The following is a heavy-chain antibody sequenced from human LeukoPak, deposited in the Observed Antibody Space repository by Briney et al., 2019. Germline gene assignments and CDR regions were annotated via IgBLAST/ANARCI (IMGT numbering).Heavy chain of an antibody. V-gene: IGHV4-39*01. J-gene: IGHJ4*02. Sequence: PSETLTLTCTVSGRSISSSNYHGGWIRQPPGKGLEWIGWIYYSGSTYDSPSLNSRVTISIDTSKSQFSLKLISVTAADTAVYYCARHLGAWSQAAGSLQYFDYWGQGTLVTVSS. CDR2: IYYSGST. CDR1: GRSISSSNYH. D-gene: IGHD6-13*01. CDR3: ARHLGAWSQAAGSLQYFDY.